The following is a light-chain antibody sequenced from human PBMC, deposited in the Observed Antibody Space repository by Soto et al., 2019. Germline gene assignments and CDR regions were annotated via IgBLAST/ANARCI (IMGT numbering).Light chain of an antibody. CDR1: NSDVGGYDY. V-gene: IGLV2-11*01. CDR2: DVN. Sequence: QSVLTQPRSVSGSPGQSVTISCTGGNSDVGGYDYVSWYQQHPGKAPKLMIFDVNKRPSGVPDRFSGSKSGNTASLTISRLQAEDEADYYCCSYAGNPYVFGTGTKLTVL. CDR3: CSYAGNPYV. J-gene: IGLJ1*01.